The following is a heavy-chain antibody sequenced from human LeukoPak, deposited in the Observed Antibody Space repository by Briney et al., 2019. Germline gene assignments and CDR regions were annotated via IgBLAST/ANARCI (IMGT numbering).Heavy chain of an antibody. CDR3: ARGDPAGLFDS. J-gene: IGHJ4*02. D-gene: IGHD3-10*01. CDR1: GDSFSSGY. CDR2: IYYSDTT. Sequence: SETLSLTCALSGDSFSSGYWNWIRQPPGKGLEWIGYIYYSDTTNSNPSLESRVTVSVDTSKKYCSLKLTSVTAADTAVYFCARGDPAGLFDSWGQGHLVTVSS. V-gene: IGHV4-59*01.